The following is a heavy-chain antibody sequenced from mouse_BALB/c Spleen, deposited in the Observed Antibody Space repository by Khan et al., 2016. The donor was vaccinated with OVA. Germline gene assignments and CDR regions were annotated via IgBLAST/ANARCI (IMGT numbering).Heavy chain of an antibody. CDR2: ISSDGDYT. CDR3: ATHLTGSFAY. V-gene: IGHV5-6*01. Sequence: EVELVESGGDLVKSGGSLKLSCAASGFTFSPYSMSWVRQTPDKRLEWVATISSDGDYTYYPDSVKGRFNISRDNAKNTLYLQISSLKSEDTAIYYCATHLTGSFAYWGQGTLVTVSA. J-gene: IGHJ3*01. D-gene: IGHD4-1*01. CDR1: GFTFSPYS.